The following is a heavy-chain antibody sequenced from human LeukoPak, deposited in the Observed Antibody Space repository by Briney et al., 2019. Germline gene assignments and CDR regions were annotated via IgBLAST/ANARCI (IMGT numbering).Heavy chain of an antibody. D-gene: IGHD1-26*01. J-gene: IGHJ4*02. CDR2: IIPIFGTA. CDR3: ARGQWEQDPYYFDY. Sequence: VASVTVSCKASGYTFTSYGISWVRQAPGQGLEWMGGIIPIFGTANYAQKFQGRVTITADESTSTAYMELSSLRSEDTAVYYCARGQWEQDPYYFDYWGQGTLVTVSS. V-gene: IGHV1-69*13. CDR1: GYTFTSYG.